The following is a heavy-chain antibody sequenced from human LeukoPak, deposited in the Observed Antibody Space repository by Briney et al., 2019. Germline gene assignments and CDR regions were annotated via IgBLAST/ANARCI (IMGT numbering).Heavy chain of an antibody. Sequence: PGGSLRLSCAASGFIFSHYAMSWVRQGPAGGLEWVSSLRGDGETFYAASVKGRFTLSTDDSRNTVYLRLGNLTAEDTAVYYCAKASWDSNADAVLWGQGTLVTVSS. V-gene: IGHV3-23*01. CDR3: AKASWDSNADAVL. J-gene: IGHJ4*02. D-gene: IGHD1-1*01. CDR1: GFIFSHYA. CDR2: LRGDGET.